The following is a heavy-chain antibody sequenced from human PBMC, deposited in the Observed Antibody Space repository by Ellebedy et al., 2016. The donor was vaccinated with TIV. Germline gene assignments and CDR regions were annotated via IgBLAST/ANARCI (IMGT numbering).Heavy chain of an antibody. D-gene: IGHD6-25*01. CDR2: IYYSGST. CDR3: ARGGSSGHPPNY. Sequence: SETLSLTXTVSGGSITTYYWSWIPQPPGKGLEWIGYIYYSGSTNYNPSLKSRVTISVDTSKNQFSLKLSSVTAADTAVYYCARGGSSGHPPNYWGQGTLVTVSS. CDR1: GGSITTYY. V-gene: IGHV4-59*01. J-gene: IGHJ4*02.